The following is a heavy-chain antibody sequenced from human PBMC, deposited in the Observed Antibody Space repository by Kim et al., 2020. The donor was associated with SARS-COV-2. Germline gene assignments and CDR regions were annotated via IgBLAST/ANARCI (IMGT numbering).Heavy chain of an antibody. CDR2: ISWNSGSI. V-gene: IGHV3-9*01. Sequence: GGSLRLSCAASGFTFDDYAMHWVRQAPGKGLEWVSGISWNSGSIGYADSVKGRFTISRDNAKNSLYLQMNSLRAEDTALYYCAKDITMIVVATGYFDLWG. CDR3: AKDITMIVVATGYFDL. D-gene: IGHD3-22*01. CDR1: GFTFDDYA. J-gene: IGHJ2*01.